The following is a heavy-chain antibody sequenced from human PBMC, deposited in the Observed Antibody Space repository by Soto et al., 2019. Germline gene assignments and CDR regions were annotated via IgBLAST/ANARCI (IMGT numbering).Heavy chain of an antibody. Sequence: QVQLVESGGGVVQPGRSLRLSCAASGFTFSSYGMHWVRQAPGKGLEWVAVISYDGSNKYYADSVKGRFTISRDNSKNTLYLQMNSLRDEDTAVSYCAKGGNQWELLLDYWGQGTLLTVSS. CDR1: GFTFSSYG. D-gene: IGHD1-26*01. V-gene: IGHV3-30*18. CDR3: AKGGNQWELLLDY. CDR2: ISYDGSNK. J-gene: IGHJ4*02.